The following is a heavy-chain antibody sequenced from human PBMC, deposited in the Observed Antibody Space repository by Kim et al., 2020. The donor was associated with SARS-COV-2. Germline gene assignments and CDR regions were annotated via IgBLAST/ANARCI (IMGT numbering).Heavy chain of an antibody. CDR3: AKDSEMNSVYFFDY. V-gene: IGHV3-9*01. Sequence: GGSLRLSCVTSGFTFDDYAMHWVRQVPGKGLEWVASISWDSSRIAYGDSVKDRFTVSRDNARNSLYLQMNSLRAGDTASYYCAKDSEMNSVYFFDYWGRG. CDR2: ISWDSSRI. CDR1: GFTFDDYA. J-gene: IGHJ4*02.